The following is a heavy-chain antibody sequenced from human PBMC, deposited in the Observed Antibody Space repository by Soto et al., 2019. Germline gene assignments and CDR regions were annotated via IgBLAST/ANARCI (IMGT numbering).Heavy chain of an antibody. J-gene: IGHJ4*02. V-gene: IGHV1-3*01. CDR3: ARKSLRTYSSSFFDY. Sequence: ASVKVSCKASGYTFTSYAMHWVRQAPGQRLEWMGWINAGNDNTKYSQKFQGRVTITRDTSASTAYMELSSLRSEDTAVYYCARKSLRTYSSSFFDYWGQGTLVTVSS. D-gene: IGHD6-13*01. CDR1: GYTFTSYA. CDR2: INAGNDNT.